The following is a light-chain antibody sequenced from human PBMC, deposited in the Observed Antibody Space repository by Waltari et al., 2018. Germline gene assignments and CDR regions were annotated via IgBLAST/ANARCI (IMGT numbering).Light chain of an antibody. Sequence: EIVLTQSPGTLSLSPGERATLSCTASQSVRRTLAWYQQKPGQAPRLLIYDASTRATCITDRFSGSGSGTDFSLTISRLDPEDFAVYYCQKYGTLPATVGQGTKVEIK. CDR2: DAS. CDR3: QKYGTLPAT. J-gene: IGKJ1*01. V-gene: IGKV3-20*01. CDR1: QSVRRT.